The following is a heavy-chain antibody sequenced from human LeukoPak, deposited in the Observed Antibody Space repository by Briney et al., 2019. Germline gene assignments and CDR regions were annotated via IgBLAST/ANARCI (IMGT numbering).Heavy chain of an antibody. D-gene: IGHD2-8*02. CDR3: ARDPLSDVLFDYWWDDAFDI. CDR2: VSAYNGNT. J-gene: IGHJ3*02. Sequence: GASVTVSCKASGYTFTSYGISWVRQAPGQGLEWMGWVSAYNGNTNYAQKLQGRVTMTTDTSTSTAYMELRSLRSDDTAVYYCARDPLSDVLFDYWWDDAFDIWGQGTMVTVSS. V-gene: IGHV1-18*01. CDR1: GYTFTSYG.